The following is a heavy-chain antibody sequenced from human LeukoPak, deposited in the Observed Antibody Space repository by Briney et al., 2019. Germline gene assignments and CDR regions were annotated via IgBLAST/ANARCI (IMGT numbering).Heavy chain of an antibody. D-gene: IGHD6-19*01. V-gene: IGHV3-23*01. Sequence: GGSLRLSCAASGFTFSSYAMSWVRQAPGKGXEWVSAISGSGGSTYYADSVKGRFTISRDNSKNTLYLQMNSLRAEDTAVYYCAKDRLAVAGNNWFDPWGQGTLVTVSS. CDR3: AKDRLAVAGNNWFDP. J-gene: IGHJ5*02. CDR1: GFTFSSYA. CDR2: ISGSGGST.